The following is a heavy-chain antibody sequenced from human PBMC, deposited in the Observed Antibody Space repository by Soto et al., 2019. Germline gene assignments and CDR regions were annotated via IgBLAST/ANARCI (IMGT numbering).Heavy chain of an antibody. CDR2: ITYTGGDT. CDR1: GFTFSSYA. Sequence: PGGSLRLSCAASGFTFSSYAMSWVRQAPGKGPEWVSVITYTGGDTLYADSVKGRFTISRDNAKNSLYLQMNSLRAEDTALYYCATRGPVVVTGFDVFDMWGQGAMVTVSS. D-gene: IGHD2-21*02. CDR3: ATRGPVVVTGFDVFDM. J-gene: IGHJ3*02. V-gene: IGHV3-23*01.